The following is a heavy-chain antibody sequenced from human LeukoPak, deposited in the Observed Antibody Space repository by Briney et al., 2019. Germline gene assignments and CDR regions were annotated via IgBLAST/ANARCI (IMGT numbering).Heavy chain of an antibody. J-gene: IGHJ6*03. D-gene: IGHD2-2*01. V-gene: IGHV4-30-2*01. CDR3: AREIKGYQLPSYYYYMDV. Sequence: SETLSLTCTVSGGSISSGGYYWSWIRQPPGKGLEWIGYIYHSGSTYYNPSLKSRVTISVDRSKSQFSLKLSSVTAADTAVYYCAREIKGYQLPSYYYYMDVWGKGTTVTVSS. CDR1: GGSISSGGYY. CDR2: IYHSGST.